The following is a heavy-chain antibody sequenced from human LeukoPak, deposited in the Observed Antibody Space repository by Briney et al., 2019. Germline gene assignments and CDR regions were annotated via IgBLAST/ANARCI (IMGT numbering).Heavy chain of an antibody. J-gene: IGHJ3*02. Sequence: QPGGSLRLSCAASGFTFSSYGMHWVRQAPGKGLEWVAVIWYDGSNKYYADSVKGRFTISRDNSKNTLYLQMNSLRAEDTAVYYCARDRNWNPDIDAFDIWGQGTMVTVSS. CDR2: IWYDGSNK. V-gene: IGHV3-33*01. D-gene: IGHD1-20*01. CDR3: ARDRNWNPDIDAFDI. CDR1: GFTFSSYG.